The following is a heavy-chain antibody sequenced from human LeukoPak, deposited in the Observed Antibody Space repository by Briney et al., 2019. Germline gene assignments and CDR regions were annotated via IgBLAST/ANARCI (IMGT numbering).Heavy chain of an antibody. Sequence: SETLSLTCTVSGGSISSTNFYWGWIRQPPGKGLEWIGSVYYDGNTYVSPSLKSRVTISEDTSKNQFSLELTSVTAEDTALYYCVTNDGVFTGYDVFDVWGQGRMVTVSS. D-gene: IGHD3-9*01. J-gene: IGHJ3*01. CDR1: GGSISSTNFY. V-gene: IGHV4-39*07. CDR2: VYYDGNT. CDR3: VTNDGVFTGYDVFDV.